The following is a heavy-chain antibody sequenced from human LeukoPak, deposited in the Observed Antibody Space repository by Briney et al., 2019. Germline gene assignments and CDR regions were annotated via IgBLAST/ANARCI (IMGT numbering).Heavy chain of an antibody. CDR3: ARAISGWYIDH. J-gene: IGHJ4*02. Sequence: SQTLSLTCAISGDSVSSNSATWNRIRQSPSRGLEWLGRTYYRSKWSNEYAVSVNSRIIINADTSKNQFSPQLDSVTPDDTALYYCARAISGWYIDHWGQGTLVTVSS. V-gene: IGHV6-1*01. CDR1: GDSVSSNSAT. CDR2: TYYRSKWSN. D-gene: IGHD6-19*01.